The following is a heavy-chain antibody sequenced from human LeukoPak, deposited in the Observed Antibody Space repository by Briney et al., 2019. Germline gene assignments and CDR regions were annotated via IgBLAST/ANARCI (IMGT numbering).Heavy chain of an antibody. CDR3: AKARGSSVYEQFDY. CDR2: ISTSGRAT. D-gene: IGHD5/OR15-5a*01. J-gene: IGHJ4*02. V-gene: IGHV3-23*01. CDR1: GVTFSSYA. Sequence: GGSLRLSCAASGVTFSSYAMTWVRQAPEKGLQWVSTISTSGRATYYADSVEGRFTISRDNSKNTLYLQMNSLRADDTAVYYCAKARGSSVYEQFDYWGQGTQVTVSP.